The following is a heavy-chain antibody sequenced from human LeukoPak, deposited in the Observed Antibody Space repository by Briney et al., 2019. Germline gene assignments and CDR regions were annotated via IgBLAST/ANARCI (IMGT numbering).Heavy chain of an antibody. D-gene: IGHD2-21*02. CDR3: ARDRIGDHYFDY. V-gene: IGHV1-18*01. Sequence: ASVKVSCKASGYTFTNYGISWVRQAPGQGLEWMGWISAYNGNTKSAQKFQGRVTITADKSTSTAYMELSSLRSEDTAVYYCARDRIGDHYFDYWGQGTLVTVSS. J-gene: IGHJ4*02. CDR2: ISAYNGNT. CDR1: GYTFTNYG.